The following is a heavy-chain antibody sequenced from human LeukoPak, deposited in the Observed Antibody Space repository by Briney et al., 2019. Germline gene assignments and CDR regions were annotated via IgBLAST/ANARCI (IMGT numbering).Heavy chain of an antibody. CDR2: ITSGGDYM. V-gene: IGHV3-21*01. J-gene: IGHJ4*02. CDR3: ARVSIFGVVIANDY. CDR1: GFTFGGYT. D-gene: IGHD3-16*02. Sequence: GGSLRLSCAAPGFTFGGYTMSWVRQAPGKGLHRVSTITSGGDYMYYADPVKGRFTISRDDSKNSLYLHMNSLRAEDTAVYYCARVSIFGVVIANDYWGQGTVVTVSS.